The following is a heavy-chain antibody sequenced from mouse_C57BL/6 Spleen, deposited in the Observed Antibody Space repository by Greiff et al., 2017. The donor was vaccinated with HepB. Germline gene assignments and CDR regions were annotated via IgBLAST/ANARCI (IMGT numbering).Heavy chain of an antibody. CDR3: ARQPPYGSSPYYFDY. Sequence: EVQLVESGGDLVKPGGSLKLSCAASGFTFSSYGMSWVRQTPDKRLEWVATISSGGSYTYYTDSVKGRFTISRDNAKNTLYLQMSSLKSEDTAMYYCARQPPYGSSPYYFDYWGQCTTLTVSS. CDR1: GFTFSSYG. V-gene: IGHV5-6*01. J-gene: IGHJ2*01. CDR2: ISSGGSYT. D-gene: IGHD1-1*01.